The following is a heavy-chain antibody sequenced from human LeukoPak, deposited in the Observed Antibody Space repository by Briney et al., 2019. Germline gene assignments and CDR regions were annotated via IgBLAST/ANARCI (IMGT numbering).Heavy chain of an antibody. CDR1: GYTFTSYY. CDR2: INPSGDST. CDR3: ARSGEMAAVPDY. V-gene: IGHV1-46*01. Sequence: ASVKVSCKAYGYTFTSYYMHWERQAPGQGLEWMGIINPSGDSTSYAQKFQGRGTMTRDTSTSTVYMELSSLRSEDTAVYYCARSGEMAAVPDYWGQGTLVTVSS. D-gene: IGHD5-24*01. J-gene: IGHJ4*02.